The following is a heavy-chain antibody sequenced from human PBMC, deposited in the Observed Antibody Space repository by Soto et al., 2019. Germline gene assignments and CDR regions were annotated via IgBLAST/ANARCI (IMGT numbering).Heavy chain of an antibody. CDR2: IYWDDDK. CDR1: GFSLSTGGVG. CDR3: AHRNVEVVTESTNTFDY. J-gene: IGHJ4*02. V-gene: IGHV2-5*02. D-gene: IGHD2-15*01. Sequence: QITLKESGPTLVKPTQTLTLTCTFSGFSLSTGGVGVGWIRQPPGKALEWLALIYWDDDKRYTPSLQNRLTITKTSFIQVVLTMTNMDPVDTATYYFAHRNVEVVTESTNTFDYWGQGTVVTVSS.